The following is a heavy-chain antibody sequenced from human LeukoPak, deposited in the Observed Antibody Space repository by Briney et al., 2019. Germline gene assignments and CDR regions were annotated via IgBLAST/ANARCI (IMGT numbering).Heavy chain of an antibody. CDR3: ARDRFLFRSGYDLFDY. J-gene: IGHJ4*02. D-gene: IGHD5-12*01. Sequence: SETLSLTCSVSGGSISSSNYYWDWLRQPPGKGLEWIGCIYYSGSTYYNPSLKSRVTISVDTSKKQFSLKLSSVTAADTAVYYCARDRFLFRSGYDLFDYWGQGTLVTVSA. V-gene: IGHV4-39*02. CDR2: IYYSGST. CDR1: GGSISSSNYY.